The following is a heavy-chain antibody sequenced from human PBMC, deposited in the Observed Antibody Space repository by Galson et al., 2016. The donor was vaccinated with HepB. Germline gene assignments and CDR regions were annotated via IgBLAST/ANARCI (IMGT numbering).Heavy chain of an antibody. J-gene: IGHJ4*02. CDR3: GSAPGMPIFDF. CDR1: GGSISAYY. D-gene: IGHD2-2*01. Sequence: SETLSLTCTVSGGSISAYYWSWIRQSPGKGLEWIGSIYDSGNTNYNPSLKSRVIMSVDTSRNQFSLKLTSVTAADTAVYYCGSAPGMPIFDFWGPGTLVTVSS. CDR2: IYDSGNT. V-gene: IGHV4-59*08.